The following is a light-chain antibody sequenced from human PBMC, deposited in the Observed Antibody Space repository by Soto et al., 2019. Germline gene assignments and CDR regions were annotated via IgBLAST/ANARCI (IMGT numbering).Light chain of an antibody. V-gene: IGLV2-14*03. Sequence: QSALTQPASVSGSPGQSITISCAGTSSDVGDYNYVSWYQRHPGRAPKLIIYDVNNRPSEVSNRLSVSKSGNTASLTISGLQTEDEADYFCSLYTSSNTLIFGGGTQLTVL. J-gene: IGLJ7*01. CDR2: DVN. CDR3: SLYTSSNTLI. CDR1: SSDVGDYNY.